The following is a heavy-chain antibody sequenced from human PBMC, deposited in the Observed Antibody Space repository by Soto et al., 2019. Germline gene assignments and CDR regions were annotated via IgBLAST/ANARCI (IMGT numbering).Heavy chain of an antibody. CDR2: MNPNSGNT. CDR3: ARAWGGSCFGVALYYFDY. J-gene: IGHJ4*02. Sequence: ASVKVSCKASGYTFPTYDINWVRQATGQGLEWMGWMNPNSGNTGYAQKFQGRVTMTTNASISTAYMELSNLRSEDSAVYYCARAWGGSCFGVALYYFDYWGQGTLVTVSS. CDR1: GYTFPTYD. D-gene: IGHD3-3*01. V-gene: IGHV1-8*01.